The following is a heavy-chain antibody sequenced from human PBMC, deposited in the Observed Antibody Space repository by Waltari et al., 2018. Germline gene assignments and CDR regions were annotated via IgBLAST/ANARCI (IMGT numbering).Heavy chain of an antibody. CDR3: ARGGEVYGSGRKYMDV. D-gene: IGHD3-10*01. Sequence: QVQLQESGPGLVKPSETLSLTCTVSGGSISSYYWSWIRQPPGKGLEWIGYIYYSGSTNSNPSLKSRVTISVDTSKNQFSLKLSSVTAADTAVYYCARGGEVYGSGRKYMDVWGKGTTVTVSS. V-gene: IGHV4-59*01. CDR1: GGSISSYY. CDR2: IYYSGST. J-gene: IGHJ6*03.